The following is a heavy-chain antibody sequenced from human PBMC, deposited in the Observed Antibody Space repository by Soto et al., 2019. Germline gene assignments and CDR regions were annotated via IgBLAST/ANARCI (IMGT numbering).Heavy chain of an antibody. J-gene: IGHJ6*02. CDR1: GSSISSSSYY. CDR2: IYYSGST. CDR3: ARHSRYCSSTSCYAAYYYGMDV. D-gene: IGHD2-2*01. V-gene: IGHV4-39*01. Sequence: PSETLSLTCTVSGSSISSSSYYWGWIRQPPGKGLEWIGSIYYSGSTYYNSSLKGRVTISVDTSKNQFPLKLSSVTAADTAVYYCARHSRYCSSTSCYAAYYYGMDVWGQGTTVT.